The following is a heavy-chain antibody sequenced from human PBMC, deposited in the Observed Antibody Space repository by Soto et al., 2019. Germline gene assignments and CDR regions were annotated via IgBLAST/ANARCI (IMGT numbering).Heavy chain of an antibody. CDR2: ISYDGSNK. CDR3: AKDFRQYDFWSGYADY. CDR1: GFTFSSYG. Sequence: GGSLRLSCAASGFTFSSYGMHWVRQAPGKGLEWVAVISYDGSNKYYADSVKGRFTISRDNSKNTLYLQMNSLRVEDTAVYYCAKDFRQYDFWSGYADYWGQGTLVTVSS. V-gene: IGHV3-30*18. J-gene: IGHJ4*02. D-gene: IGHD3-3*01.